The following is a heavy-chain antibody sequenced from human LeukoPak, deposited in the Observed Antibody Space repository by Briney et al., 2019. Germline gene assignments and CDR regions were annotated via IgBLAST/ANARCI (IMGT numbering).Heavy chain of an antibody. D-gene: IGHD3-3*01. Sequence: PGGSLRLSCVASGFTFNNAWMSWVRQAPGKWLEWVGRIKHKADGGTTDYGAPVKGRFTISRDDSKNTLYLQMNNLKNEDTAVYYCTTFSYDFWSGSEGGYFDHWGQGTLVAVSS. V-gene: IGHV3-15*01. CDR3: TTFSYDFWSGSEGGYFDH. CDR1: GFTFNNAW. J-gene: IGHJ4*02. CDR2: IKHKADGGTT.